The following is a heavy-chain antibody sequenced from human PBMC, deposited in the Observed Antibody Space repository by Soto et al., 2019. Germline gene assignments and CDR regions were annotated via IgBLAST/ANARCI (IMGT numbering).Heavy chain of an antibody. CDR1: GITFSNYA. CDR3: TSRYYDFWSGYFWFDP. D-gene: IGHD3-3*01. V-gene: IGHV3-23*01. Sequence: PGGSLRLSCAASGITFSNYAMNWVRQAPGKGLEWVSVISGSGGDTHYADSVKGRFSISRDNSKNTLYLQMNSLRAEDTAVYYCTSRYYDFWSGYFWFDPWGQGTLVTVSS. J-gene: IGHJ5*02. CDR2: ISGSGGDT.